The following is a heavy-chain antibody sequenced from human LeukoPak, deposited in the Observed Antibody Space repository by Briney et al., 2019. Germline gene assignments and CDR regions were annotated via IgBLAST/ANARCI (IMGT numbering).Heavy chain of an antibody. D-gene: IGHD5-18*01. Sequence: PGGSLRLSCAASGFTFSSYAMSWVRQAPGKGLEWVSAISGSGGSTYYADSVKGRFTIYRDNSRNTLYLPMNSMRAEDTAVYYCAAGPVMVRLVDYSGQGTLVTVSS. V-gene: IGHV3-23*01. CDR1: GFTFSSYA. CDR2: ISGSGGST. J-gene: IGHJ4*02. CDR3: AAGPVMVRLVDY.